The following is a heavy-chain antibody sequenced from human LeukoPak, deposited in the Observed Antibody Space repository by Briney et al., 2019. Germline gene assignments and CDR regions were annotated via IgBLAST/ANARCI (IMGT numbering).Heavy chain of an antibody. V-gene: IGHV1-69*04. D-gene: IGHD3-16*01. CDR2: IIPILGIA. J-gene: IGHJ2*01. Sequence: SVKVSCKASGGTFSSYAISWVRQAPGQGLEWMGRIIPILGIANYAQKFQGRVTITADKSTSTAYMELSSLRSEDTAVYCCARDGLPYWYFDLWGRGTLVTVSS. CDR1: GGTFSSYA. CDR3: ARDGLPYWYFDL.